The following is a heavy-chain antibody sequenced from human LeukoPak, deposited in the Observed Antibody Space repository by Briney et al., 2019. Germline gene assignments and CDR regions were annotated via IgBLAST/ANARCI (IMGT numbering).Heavy chain of an antibody. V-gene: IGHV4-4*07. J-gene: IGHJ6*03. CDR1: GGSISTYY. CDR2: IYTSGST. D-gene: IGHD3-10*01. CDR3: ARDRAGDYSITMEPFYYMAV. Sequence: PSETLSLTCTVSGGSISTYYWSWIRQPAGRGLEWIGHIYTSGSTNYNPSLKSRVTMSADTSKKQFSLKLSSVTAADTAVYYCARDRAGDYSITMEPFYYMAVWGKGTTVTISS.